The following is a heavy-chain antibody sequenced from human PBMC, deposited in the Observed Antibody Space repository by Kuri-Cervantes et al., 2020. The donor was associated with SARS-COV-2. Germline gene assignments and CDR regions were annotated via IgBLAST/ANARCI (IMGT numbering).Heavy chain of an antibody. CDR1: GFTFSSYW. Sequence: GESLKISCAASGFTFSSYWMSWVRQAPGKGLEWVSAISGSGGSTYYADSVKGRFTISRDNAKNSLYLQMNSLKTEDTAVYYCATGSTSGWYRRDFDFWGLGTLVTVSS. V-gene: IGHV3-23*01. CDR3: ATGSTSGWYRRDFDF. D-gene: IGHD6-19*01. CDR2: ISGSGGST. J-gene: IGHJ4*02.